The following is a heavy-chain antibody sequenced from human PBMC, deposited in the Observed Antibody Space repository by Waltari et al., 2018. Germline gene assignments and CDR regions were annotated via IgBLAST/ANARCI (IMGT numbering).Heavy chain of an antibody. D-gene: IGHD1-1*01. CDR1: GFPFSSYE. J-gene: IGHJ5*02. V-gene: IGHV3-48*03. CDR2: ISSSGSTI. Sequence: VQLVESGGGLVQPGGSLRLSCAASGFPFSSYEMNWVRQAPGKWLGCVSNISSSGSTIYYADSVKCRFTISRDNAKNSLYLEMNSLRAEDTAVYYCSPGTWFDPWGQGTLVTVSS. CDR3: SPGTWFDP.